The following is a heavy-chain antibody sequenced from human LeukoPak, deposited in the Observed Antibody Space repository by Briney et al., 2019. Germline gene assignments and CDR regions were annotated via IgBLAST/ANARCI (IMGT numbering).Heavy chain of an antibody. CDR3: ARRKITMVRGGLKYYYYYYMDV. D-gene: IGHD3-10*01. Sequence: SETLSLTCTVSGGSISSYYWSWIRQPPGKGLEWIGYIYTSGSTNYNPSLESRVTISVDTSKNQFSLKLSSATAADTAVYYCARRKITMVRGGLKYYYYYYMDVWGKGTTVTVSS. CDR2: IYTSGST. CDR1: GGSISSYY. V-gene: IGHV4-4*09. J-gene: IGHJ6*03.